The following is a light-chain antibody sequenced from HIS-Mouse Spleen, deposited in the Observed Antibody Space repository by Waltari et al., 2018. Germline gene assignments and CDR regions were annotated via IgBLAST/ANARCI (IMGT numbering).Light chain of an antibody. J-gene: IGLJ2*01. CDR2: QDS. V-gene: IGLV3-1*01. CDR3: QAWDSSTDVV. Sequence: SYELTQPPSVSVSPGQTARITCPGDALPKQYAYWYQQKPGQSPVLVIYQDSKRPSGIPERFSGSNSGNTATLTISGTQAMDEADYYCQAWDSSTDVVFGGGTKLTVL. CDR1: ALPKQY.